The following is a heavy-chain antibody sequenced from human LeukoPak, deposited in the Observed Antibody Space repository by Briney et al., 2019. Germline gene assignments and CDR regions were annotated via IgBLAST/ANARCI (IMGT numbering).Heavy chain of an antibody. CDR2: ISAYNGNT. V-gene: IGHV1-18*01. J-gene: IGHJ3*02. D-gene: IGHD1-26*01. CDR1: GYTFTSYG. Sequence: GASVKVSCKASGYTFTSYGISWVRQAPGQGLEWMGWISAYNGNTNYAQKKLQGRVTMTTDTSTTTAYMELRSLRFDDTAVYYCAREGARWEPSFSAFDIWGQGTMVTVSS. CDR3: AREGARWEPSFSAFDI.